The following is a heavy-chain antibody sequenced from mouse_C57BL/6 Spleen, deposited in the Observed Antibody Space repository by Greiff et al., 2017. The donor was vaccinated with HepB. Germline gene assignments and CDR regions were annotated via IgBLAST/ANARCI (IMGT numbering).Heavy chain of an antibody. J-gene: IGHJ1*03. CDR3: ARSGGSSLWYFDV. Sequence: QVQLQQPGAELVKPGASVKLSCKASGYTFTSYWMHWVKQRPGRGLEWIGRIEPNSGGTKYNEKFKSKATLTVDKPSSTAYMQLSSLTSEDSAVYYCARSGGSSLWYFDVWGTGTTVTVSS. CDR1: GYTFTSYW. V-gene: IGHV1-72*01. D-gene: IGHD1-1*01. CDR2: IEPNSGGT.